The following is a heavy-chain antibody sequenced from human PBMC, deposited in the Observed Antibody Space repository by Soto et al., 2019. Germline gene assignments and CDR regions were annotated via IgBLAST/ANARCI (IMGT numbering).Heavy chain of an antibody. Sequence: GGSLRLSCAASGFTFSSYGMHWVRQAPGKGLEWVAVISYDGSNKYYADSVKGRFTISRDNSKNTLYLQMNSLRAEDTAVYYCAKDRKAACSTSCYRIGYWGQGTLVTVSS. J-gene: IGHJ4*02. V-gene: IGHV3-30*18. D-gene: IGHD2-2*02. CDR1: GFTFSSYG. CDR3: AKDRKAACSTSCYRIGY. CDR2: ISYDGSNK.